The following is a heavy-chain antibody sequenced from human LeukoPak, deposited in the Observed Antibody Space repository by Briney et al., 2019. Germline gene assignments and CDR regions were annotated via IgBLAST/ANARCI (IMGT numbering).Heavy chain of an antibody. V-gene: IGHV1-18*01. J-gene: IGHJ4*02. D-gene: IGHD3-3*01. CDR3: VRRFGYDFWGGHPMGDY. CDR1: GYNFIIYS. CDR2: ISPYNGNT. Sequence: ASVKVSCKASGYNFIIYSINWVRQAPGQGLEWMGWISPYNGNTIYAQKLQGRVTMTTDTSTSTAYMELRSLRSDDTAVYYCVRRFGYDFWGGHPMGDYWGQGTLVTVSS.